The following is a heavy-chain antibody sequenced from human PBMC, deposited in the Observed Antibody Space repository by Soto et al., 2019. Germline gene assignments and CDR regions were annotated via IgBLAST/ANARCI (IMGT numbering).Heavy chain of an antibody. CDR3: ARSTSPSTVTLPSYYYGMDV. Sequence: QVQLVQSGAEEKKPGASVKVSCRASGYTFTDLAIHWVRQAPGQRLEWMGWINVGNVNTKCSQKFQGRVTIARDTSATTAYMELSRLTSEATSVYYCARSTSPSTVTLPSYYYGMDVWGQGTTVTVSS. CDR1: GYTFTDLA. D-gene: IGHD4-17*01. J-gene: IGHJ6*02. V-gene: IGHV1-3*05. CDR2: INVGNVNT.